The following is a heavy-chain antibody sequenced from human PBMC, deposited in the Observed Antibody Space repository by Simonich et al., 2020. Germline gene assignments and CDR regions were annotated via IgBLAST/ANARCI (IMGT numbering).Heavy chain of an antibody. CDR1: GYTFTGYY. CDR2: INPNSGGT. D-gene: IGHD6-6*01. V-gene: IGHV1-2*02. J-gene: IGHJ6*03. Sequence: QVQLVQSGAEVKKPGASVKVSCTASGYTFTGYYMHWVRQAPGQGLEWMGWINPNSGGTNYAQKCQGRVTMTRDTSISTAYMELSRLRSDDTAVYYCARDRAARYYYYYYMDVWGKGTTVTVSS. CDR3: ARDRAARYYYYYYMDV.